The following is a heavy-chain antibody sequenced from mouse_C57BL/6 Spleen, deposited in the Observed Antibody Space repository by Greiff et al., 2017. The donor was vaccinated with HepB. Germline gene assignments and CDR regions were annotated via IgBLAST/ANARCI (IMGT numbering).Heavy chain of an antibody. J-gene: IGHJ4*01. V-gene: IGHV1-78*01. CDR3: ARREITTVVESDAMDY. CDR2: IYPRDGST. CDR1: GYTFTDHT. D-gene: IGHD1-1*01. Sequence: VKLVESDAELVKPGASVKISCKVSGYTFTDHTIHWMKQRPEQGLEWIGYIYPRDGSTKYNEKFKGKATLTADKSSSTAYMQLNSLTSEDSAVYFCARREITTVVESDAMDYWGQGTSVTVSS.